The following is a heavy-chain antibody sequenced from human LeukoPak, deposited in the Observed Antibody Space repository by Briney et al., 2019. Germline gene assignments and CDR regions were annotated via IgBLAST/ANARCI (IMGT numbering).Heavy chain of an antibody. CDR3: AKGGVSSGWYFEVFDY. CDR2: ISISGGST. CDR1: GFTSSSYA. V-gene: IGHV3-23*01. J-gene: IGHJ4*02. D-gene: IGHD6-19*01. Sequence: PRGSLRLSCAPSGFTSSSYAMSSGREAPGNGVEWGSAISISGGSTYYTDSVKGRFTFSRANSKNKLYLQMNMLRAEDTAVFYCAKGGVSSGWYFEVFDYWGQGTLVTVSS.